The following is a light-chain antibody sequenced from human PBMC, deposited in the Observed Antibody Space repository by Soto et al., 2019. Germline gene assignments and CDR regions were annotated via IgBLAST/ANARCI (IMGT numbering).Light chain of an antibody. CDR3: QSYDSSVSPIYV. V-gene: IGLV1-40*01. CDR2: ANN. CDR1: SSNIGAGYD. Sequence: QSVLTQPHSVSGAPGQRVSISCTGSSSNIGAGYDVHWYQHLPGTAPKLLIYANNNRPSGVPDRFSGSKSGTSASLAITGLQAEDEADYYCQSYDSSVSPIYVFGTGTKVTV. J-gene: IGLJ1*01.